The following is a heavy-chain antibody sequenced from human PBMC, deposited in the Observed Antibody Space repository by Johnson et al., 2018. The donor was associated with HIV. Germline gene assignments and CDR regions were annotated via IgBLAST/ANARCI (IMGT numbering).Heavy chain of an antibody. CDR3: ARGGNNHAFDI. Sequence: VQLVESGGGEGERGGEGRREGGGGGLIFIGYWLSWVRQAPGKGLEWVANIKQDGSEKYYVDSVKGRFTISRDNAKSTLFLQMNSLRAEDTAVYYCARGGNNHAFDIWGQGTMVTVSS. CDR1: GLIFIGYW. V-gene: IGHV3-7*04. CDR2: IKQDGSEK. J-gene: IGHJ3*02. D-gene: IGHD5-24*01.